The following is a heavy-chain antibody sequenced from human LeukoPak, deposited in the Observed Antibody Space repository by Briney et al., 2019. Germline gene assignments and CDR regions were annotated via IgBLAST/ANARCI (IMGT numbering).Heavy chain of an antibody. D-gene: IGHD3-22*01. J-gene: IGHJ4*02. V-gene: IGHV1-2*02. CDR3: ARPIRRGSGYPFDY. Sequence: GASVKVSCKVSGYTFTGYYRPWVRQALGQGLEWRGWINPNSGGTNYAQKFQGRVTMTRDTSISTAYMELSRLRSDDTAVYYCARPIRRGSGYPFDYWGQGTLVTVSS. CDR1: GYTFTGYY. CDR2: INPNSGGT.